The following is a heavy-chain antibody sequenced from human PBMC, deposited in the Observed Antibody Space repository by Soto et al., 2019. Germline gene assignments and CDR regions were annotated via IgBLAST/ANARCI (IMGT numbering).Heavy chain of an antibody. D-gene: IGHD6-6*01. V-gene: IGHV3-23*01. CDR1: GFTFDNYV. CDR3: AKRFDDSSTWSFDH. CDR2: ISGNGARA. J-gene: IGHJ4*02. Sequence: GGSLRLSCAASGFTFDNYVMTWVRQAPGKGLEWVAGISGNGARAYYGDSVKGRFIVSRDNSKNTQYLQMNSLRVEDTALYYCAKRFDDSSTWSFDHWGLGTLVTVSS.